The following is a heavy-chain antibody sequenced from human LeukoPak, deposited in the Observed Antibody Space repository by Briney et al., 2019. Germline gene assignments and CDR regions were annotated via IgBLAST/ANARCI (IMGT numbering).Heavy chain of an antibody. V-gene: IGHV4-34*01. CDR1: GWSFNDYY. Sequence: PSETLSLTCAVYGWSFNDYYWNWIRQPPGKGLEWTGEINARGDTNYNPSLKSRVNISVDTSKKQFSLRLTSMIAADTALYYCARGQVPAARGYNWFDLWGQGTLVTVSS. J-gene: IGHJ5*02. D-gene: IGHD2-2*01. CDR2: INARGDT. CDR3: ARGQVPAARGYNWFDL.